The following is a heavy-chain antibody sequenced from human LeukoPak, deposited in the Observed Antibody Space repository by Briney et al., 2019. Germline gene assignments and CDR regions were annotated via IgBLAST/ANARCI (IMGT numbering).Heavy chain of an antibody. D-gene: IGHD3-10*01. CDR3: ARGVVYGSGSYSGWFDP. Sequence: SETLSLTCTVSGGSISSGSYYWSWIRQPAGKGLEWIGRIYTSGSTYYNPSLKSRVTISVDTSKNQFSLKLSSVTAADTAVYYCARGVVYGSGSYSGWFDPWGQGTLVTVSS. CDR2: IYTSGST. V-gene: IGHV4-61*02. J-gene: IGHJ5*02. CDR1: GGSISSGSYY.